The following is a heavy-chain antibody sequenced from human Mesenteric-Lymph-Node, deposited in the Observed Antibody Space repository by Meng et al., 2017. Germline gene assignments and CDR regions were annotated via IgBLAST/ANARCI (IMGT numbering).Heavy chain of an antibody. Sequence: GESLKISCTASGFTVSSNYMSWVRQAPGKGLEWVSAISGSGGSTYYADSVKGRFTISRDNSKNTLYLQMNSLRAEDTAVYYCAKARDSSGPLYFDYWGQGTLVTVSS. CDR3: AKARDSSGPLYFDY. CDR2: ISGSGGST. V-gene: IGHV3-23*01. D-gene: IGHD3-22*01. J-gene: IGHJ4*02. CDR1: GFTVSSNY.